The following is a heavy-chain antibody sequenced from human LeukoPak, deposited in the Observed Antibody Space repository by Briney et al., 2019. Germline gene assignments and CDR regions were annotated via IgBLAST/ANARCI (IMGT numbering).Heavy chain of an antibody. CDR3: AKFKSPSAY. CDR1: GFTFSSYA. V-gene: IGHV3-23*01. J-gene: IGHJ4*02. CDR2: IGGSGGST. Sequence: PGGSVTLSCAASGFTFSSYAMIWPRQAPGEALEWVSAIGGSGGSTYYADSVKSRFTISRDNSKNTLYLQMNSLRAEDTAVYCCAKFKSPSAYWGQGTLVTVSS.